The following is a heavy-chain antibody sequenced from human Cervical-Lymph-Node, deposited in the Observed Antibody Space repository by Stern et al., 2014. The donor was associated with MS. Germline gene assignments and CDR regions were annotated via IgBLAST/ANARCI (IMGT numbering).Heavy chain of an antibody. D-gene: IGHD6-13*01. CDR3: AKGPRHPPGIAAAGYYFDY. J-gene: IGHJ4*02. CDR1: GFTFSSYA. CDR2: ISGSGGST. V-gene: IGHV3-23*04. Sequence: EVQLVESGGGLVQPGGSLRLSCAASGFTFSSYAMSWVRQAPGKGLEWVSAISGSGGSTYYADSVKGRLTISRDNSKNTLYLQMNSLRAEDTAVYYCAKGPRHPPGIAAAGYYFDYWGQGTLVTVSS.